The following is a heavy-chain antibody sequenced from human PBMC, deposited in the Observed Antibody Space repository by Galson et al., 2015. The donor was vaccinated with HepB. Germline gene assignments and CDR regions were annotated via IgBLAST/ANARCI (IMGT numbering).Heavy chain of an antibody. Sequence: QVQLQESGPGLVKPSQTLSLTCTVSGGSISSGDYYWSWIRQPPGKGLEWIGYIYYSGSTYYNPSLKSRVTISVDTSKNQFSLKLSSVTAADTAVYYCARGRALRFLEWSPLSYWGQGTLVTVSS. J-gene: IGHJ4*02. CDR3: ARGRALRFLEWSPLSY. CDR1: GGSISSGDYY. D-gene: IGHD3-3*01. V-gene: IGHV4-30-4*01. CDR2: IYYSGST.